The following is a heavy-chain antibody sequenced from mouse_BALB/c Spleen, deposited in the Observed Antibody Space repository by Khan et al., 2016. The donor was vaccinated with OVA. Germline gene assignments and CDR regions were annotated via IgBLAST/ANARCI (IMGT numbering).Heavy chain of an antibody. D-gene: IGHD1-1*01. CDR3: ATAYFYGCYIDY. CDR1: GFTFTSYG. Sequence: EVELVESGGGLVQSGGSRKLSCAASGFTFTSYGMHWIRQAPEKGLEWVAYISSDSNTIYYADTVKGRFTISRDNPKNTLFLQMTSLRSGDTAMYFCATAYFYGCYIDYWGQGTTLTVSS. V-gene: IGHV5-17*02. J-gene: IGHJ2*01. CDR2: ISSDSNTI.